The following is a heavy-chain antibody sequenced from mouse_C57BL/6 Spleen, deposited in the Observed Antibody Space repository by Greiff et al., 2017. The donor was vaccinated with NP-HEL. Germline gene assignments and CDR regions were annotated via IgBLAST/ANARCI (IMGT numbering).Heavy chain of an antibody. CDR2: VYPYNGGT. V-gene: IGHV1-36*01. CDR3: ARGDYSNYGPFAY. D-gene: IGHD2-5*01. Sequence: VHVKQSGPVLVKPGPSVKISCKASGFTFTDYYMHWVKQSHGKSLEWIGLVYPYNGGTSYNQKFKGKATLTVDKSSSTAYMELNSLTSEDSAVYYCARGDYSNYGPFAYWGQGTLVTVSA. J-gene: IGHJ3*01. CDR1: GFTFTDYY.